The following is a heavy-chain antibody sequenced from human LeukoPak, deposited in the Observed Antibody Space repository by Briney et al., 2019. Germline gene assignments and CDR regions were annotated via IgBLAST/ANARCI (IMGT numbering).Heavy chain of an antibody. CDR2: IYPSGST. CDR1: GGSISSSY. J-gene: IGHJ5*02. D-gene: IGHD5-12*01. CDR3: ARGLAAAYDYNWFDP. Sequence: PSETLSLTCTVSGGSISSSYWSWIRQPAGKGLEWIGRIYPSGSTRYNPSLESRLTMSVDTSKNQFSLKLTSVTAADTAVYFCARGLAAAYDYNWFDPWGLGTLVTVSS. V-gene: IGHV4-4*07.